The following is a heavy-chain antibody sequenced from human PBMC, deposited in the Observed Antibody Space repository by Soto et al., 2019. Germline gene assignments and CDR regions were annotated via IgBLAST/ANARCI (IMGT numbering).Heavy chain of an antibody. CDR2: ISYSGTTT. D-gene: IGHD3-3*01. J-gene: IGHJ4*02. V-gene: IGHV3-23*01. CDR3: AKRFTLFGEVKLSPDFDY. CDR1: VFTFSSHA. Sequence: EVQLLESGGGLVQPEGYLRLSCAASVFTFSSHAMSWVRQAPGKGLEWVSAISYSGTTTYYAESVKGRFTISRDNSKNTLYLQMNSLRVEDTAIYYCAKRFTLFGEVKLSPDFDYWGQGTLVTVSS.